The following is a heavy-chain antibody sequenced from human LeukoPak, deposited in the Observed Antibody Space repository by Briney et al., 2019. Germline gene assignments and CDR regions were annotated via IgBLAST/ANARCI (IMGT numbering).Heavy chain of an antibody. Sequence: ASVTVSCTASGYTFTSYYMHWVRQAPGQGLAWMARINTNDGGTNYAQKFQGRVTMTRDMSTSTVYMELSSLRSEDAAVYYCAREGYGAGTYLDYWGQGTLVTVSS. CDR3: AREGYGAGTYLDY. J-gene: IGHJ4*02. D-gene: IGHD3-10*01. CDR1: GYTFTSYY. V-gene: IGHV1-46*01. CDR2: INTNDGGT.